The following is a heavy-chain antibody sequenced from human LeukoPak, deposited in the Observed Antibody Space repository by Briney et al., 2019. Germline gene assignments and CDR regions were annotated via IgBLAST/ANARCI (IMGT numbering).Heavy chain of an antibody. D-gene: IGHD3-3*01. J-gene: IGHJ6*02. V-gene: IGHV4-34*01. Sequence: SETLSLTCAVYGGSFSGYYWSWIRQPPGKGLEWIGESNHSGSTNYNPSLKSRVTISVDTSKNQFSLKLSSVTAADTAVYYCARGYPYYDFWSGYYAPILYYYYGMDVWGQGTTVTVSS. CDR3: ARGYPYYDFWSGYYAPILYYYYGMDV. CDR1: GGSFSGYY. CDR2: SNHSGST.